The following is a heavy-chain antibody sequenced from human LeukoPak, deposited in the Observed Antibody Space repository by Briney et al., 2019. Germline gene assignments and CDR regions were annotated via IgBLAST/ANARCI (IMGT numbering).Heavy chain of an antibody. CDR2: ISAYNGNT. D-gene: IGHD5-12*01. Sequence: ASVKVSCKASGYIFTSYGISWVRQAPGQGLEWMGWISAYNGNTNYAQKLQGRVTMTTDTSTSTAYMELRSLRSDDTAVYYCARDLVGYSGYDYGVPTLYYFDYWGQGTLVTVSS. V-gene: IGHV1-18*01. CDR3: ARDLVGYSGYDYGVPTLYYFDY. J-gene: IGHJ4*02. CDR1: GYIFTSYG.